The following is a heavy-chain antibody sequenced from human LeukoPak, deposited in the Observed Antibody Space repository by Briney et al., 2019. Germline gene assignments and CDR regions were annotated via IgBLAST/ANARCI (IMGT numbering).Heavy chain of an antibody. CDR3: SRGLHDYGDSNYYFDQ. J-gene: IGHJ4*02. D-gene: IGHD4-17*01. V-gene: IGHV3-49*03. CDR2: IRKKGYGETT. CDR1: GFSFGDDA. Sequence: SGGSLRLSCTASGFSFGDDAWSWFRQAPGRGLEFVSFIRKKGYGETTDYAASVRGRFTISRDDAKSTAYLQMNSLEIEDTALYYCSRGLHDYGDSNYYFDQWGRGTQVTVSP.